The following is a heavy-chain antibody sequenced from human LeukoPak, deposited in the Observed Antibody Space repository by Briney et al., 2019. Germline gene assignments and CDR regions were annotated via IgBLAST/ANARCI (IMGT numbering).Heavy chain of an antibody. V-gene: IGHV4-61*01. CDR3: ARVRWLQLPKYFDY. D-gene: IGHD5-24*01. CDR1: GGSVSSGSYY. J-gene: IGHJ4*02. Sequence: PSETLSLTCTVSGGSVSSGSYYWSWIRQPPGKGLEWIGYIYYGGSTNYNPSLKSRVTISVDTSKNQFSLKLSSVTAADTAVYYCARVRWLQLPKYFDYWGQGTLVTVSS. CDR2: IYYGGST.